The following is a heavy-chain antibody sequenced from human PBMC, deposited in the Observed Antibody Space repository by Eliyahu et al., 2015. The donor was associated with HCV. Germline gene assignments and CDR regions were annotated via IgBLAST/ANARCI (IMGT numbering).Heavy chain of an antibody. CDR3: ARKDRVIDTRIPYFHH. CDR1: GFTFXSYE. J-gene: IGHJ1*01. D-gene: IGHD2-21*01. V-gene: IGHV3-48*03. CDR2: SSGSGDTI. Sequence: EVQLVESGXSLVQPGGSLXLSCXASGFTFXSYEMNWVRQAPGKGLEWVSYSSGSGDTIYYADSVKGRFTISRDNAKNSLYLQMNSLRAEDTAVYYCARKDRVIDTRIPYFHHWGQGTLVTVSS.